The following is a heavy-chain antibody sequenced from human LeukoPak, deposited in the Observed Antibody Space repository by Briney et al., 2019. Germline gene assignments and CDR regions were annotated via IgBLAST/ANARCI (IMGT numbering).Heavy chain of an antibody. J-gene: IGHJ3*02. V-gene: IGHV1-3*01. CDR3: ARVSGDGAFDI. Sequence: ASVKVSCKASGYTFTSYAMHWVRQAPGQRLEWMGWINAGNGNTKYSQKFQGRVTITRDTSASTAYMELSSLRSEDTVVYYCARVSGDGAFDIWGQGTMVTVSS. CDR2: INAGNGNT. D-gene: IGHD3-10*01. CDR1: GYTFTSYA.